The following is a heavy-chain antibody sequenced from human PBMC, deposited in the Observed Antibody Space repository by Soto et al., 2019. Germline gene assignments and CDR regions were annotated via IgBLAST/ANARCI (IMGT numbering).Heavy chain of an antibody. V-gene: IGHV1-3*01. CDR3: ARDRHNSYDSSGPGQQ. CDR2: ISAGNGNT. J-gene: IGHJ1*01. D-gene: IGHD3-22*01. Sequence: ASVKVSCKASGYTFTSYAINWVRQAPGQRLEWMGWISAGNGNTKYSQKLQGRVTITTDTSASTAYMELSSLRSDDTAVYYCARDRHNSYDSSGPGQQWGQGTLVTVSS. CDR1: GYTFTSYA.